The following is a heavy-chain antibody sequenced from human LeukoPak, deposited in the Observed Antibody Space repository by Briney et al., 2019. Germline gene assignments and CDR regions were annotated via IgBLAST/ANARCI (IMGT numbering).Heavy chain of an antibody. V-gene: IGHV3-66*01. CDR1: GFTVSSNY. D-gene: IGHD2-21*01. CDR3: AKEVIAHYYYYYMDV. Sequence: GGSLRLSCAASGFTVSSNYMNWVRQAPGKGLEWVSMIYPNGNTFYTDSVKGRFTISRDNSKNTLYLQMNSLRAEDTAVYYCAKEVIAHYYYYYMDVWGKGTTVTVSS. J-gene: IGHJ6*03. CDR2: IYPNGNT.